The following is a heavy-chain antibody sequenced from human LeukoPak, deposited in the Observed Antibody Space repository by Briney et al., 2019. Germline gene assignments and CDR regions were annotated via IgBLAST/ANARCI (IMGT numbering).Heavy chain of an antibody. CDR3: ARGPYGSGTGTYPD. J-gene: IGHJ4*02. V-gene: IGHV4-59*01. CDR2: IYYSGST. CDR1: GASLSPNY. Sequence: SETLSLTCTVSGASLSPNYWSWILQPPGKGLEWIGYIYYSGSTDYNPSLKSRVTISVDTSKNQVSLKLNSVTAADTAVYYCARGPYGSGTGTYPDWGQGTLVTVSS. D-gene: IGHD3-10*01.